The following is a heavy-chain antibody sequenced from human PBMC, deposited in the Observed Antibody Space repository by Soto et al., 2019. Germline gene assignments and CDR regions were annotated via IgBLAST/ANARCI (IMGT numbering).Heavy chain of an antibody. J-gene: IGHJ5*02. CDR3: ARSEDPRNILPGYQNWFDP. Sequence: SETLSLTYTVSDGSISSRGYYWSWIRQHPGKGLEWIGYIYYSGSTYYNPSLKSRVTISVDTSKNQFSLKLSSVTAADTAVYYCARSEDPRNILPGYQNWFDPWGQGTLVPVSS. CDR2: IYYSGST. D-gene: IGHD3-9*01. CDR1: DGSISSRGYY. V-gene: IGHV4-31*03.